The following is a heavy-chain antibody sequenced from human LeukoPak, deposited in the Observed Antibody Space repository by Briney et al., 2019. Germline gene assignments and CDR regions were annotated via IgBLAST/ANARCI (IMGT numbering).Heavy chain of an antibody. CDR2: IWYDGSNK. Sequence: GKSLRLSCAASGFAFSSYGMHWVRQAPGKGLEWVALIWYDGSNKYYADSVKGRFTISRDSSKNTLYLEMSSLRAEDTAVYFCARERTLYVSGSGYGMDVWGQGATVTVSS. V-gene: IGHV3-33*01. CDR3: ARERTLYVSGSGYGMDV. D-gene: IGHD3-10*01. J-gene: IGHJ6*02. CDR1: GFAFSSYG.